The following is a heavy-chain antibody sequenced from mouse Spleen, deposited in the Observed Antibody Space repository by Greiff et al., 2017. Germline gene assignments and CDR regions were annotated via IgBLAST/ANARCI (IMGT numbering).Heavy chain of an antibody. CDR3: TRDGSSYEGAMDY. CDR1: GFTFSSYT. V-gene: IGHV5-6-4*01. Sequence: EVQVVESGGGLVKPGGSLKLSCAASGFTFSSYTMSWVRQTPEKRLEWVATISSGGSYTYYPDSVKGRFTISRDNAKNTLYLQMSSLKSEDTAMYYCTRDGSSYEGAMDYWGQGTSVTVSS. D-gene: IGHD1-1*01. CDR2: ISSGGSYT. J-gene: IGHJ4*01.